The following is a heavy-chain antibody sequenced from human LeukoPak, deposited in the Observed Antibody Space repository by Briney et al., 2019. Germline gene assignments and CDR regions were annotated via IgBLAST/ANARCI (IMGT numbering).Heavy chain of an antibody. Sequence: PSETLSLTCTVSGGSIRSYSWTWIRQPPGKGLQWIGCMYYTRGTNYNPSLRRRITVSVDTSENQVSLTLRSVTAADTAIYYCARHVSSEREMMALFDLWGPGTLVTVSS. J-gene: IGHJ4*02. CDR1: GGSIRSYS. CDR3: ARHVSSEREMMALFDL. V-gene: IGHV4-59*08. D-gene: IGHD5-24*01. CDR2: MYYTRGT.